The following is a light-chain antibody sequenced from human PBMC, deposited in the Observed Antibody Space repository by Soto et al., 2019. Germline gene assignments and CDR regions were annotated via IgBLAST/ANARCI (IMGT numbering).Light chain of an antibody. CDR3: QTWGSGHVV. Sequence: QPVLTQSPSASASLGASVKLTCTLSSGHSNYAIAWHQQQPEKGPRFLMKLTSDGSHIKGDGIPDRFSGSSSGSERYLTISSLQSEDEADYYCQTWGSGHVVFGGGTKLTV. J-gene: IGLJ2*01. CDR1: SGHSNYA. V-gene: IGLV4-69*01. CDR2: LTSDGSH.